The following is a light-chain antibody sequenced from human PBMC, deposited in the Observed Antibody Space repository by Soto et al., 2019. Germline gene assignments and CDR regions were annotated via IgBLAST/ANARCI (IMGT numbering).Light chain of an antibody. CDR2: EVR. CDR3: CSYTSSSIRV. J-gene: IGLJ3*02. Sequence: QSVLTQPACVSLSPGQSITISGTGTSSDVGGYNHVSWYQQHPGKAPKLIIYEVRNRPSGVSNRLSGSKSGNTASLTISGLQADDEADYYCCSYTSSSIRVFGGGTKVTVL. CDR1: SSDVGGYNH. V-gene: IGLV2-14*01.